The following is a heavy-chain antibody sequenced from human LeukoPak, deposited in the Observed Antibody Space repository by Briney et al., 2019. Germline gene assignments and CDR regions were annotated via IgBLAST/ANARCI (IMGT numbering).Heavy chain of an antibody. D-gene: IGHD6-6*01. Sequence: PGGSLRLSCAASGFTFSSYSMVWVRQAPGKGLEWVSSISSGSNYIYYADSAKGRFTISRDNARTSLYLQMNSLRAEDTAVYYCARDKAQDSVYYGMDVWGQGTTVTVSS. CDR2: ISSGSNYI. CDR1: GFTFSSYS. J-gene: IGHJ6*02. CDR3: ARDKAQDSVYYGMDV. V-gene: IGHV3-21*06.